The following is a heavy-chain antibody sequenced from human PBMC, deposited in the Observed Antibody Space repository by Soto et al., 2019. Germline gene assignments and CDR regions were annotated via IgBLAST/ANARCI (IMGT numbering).Heavy chain of an antibody. D-gene: IGHD5-18*01. CDR3: ARVDTAIAAFDY. V-gene: IGHV3-33*01. CDR2: IWYAGSNK. Sequence: QVQLVESGGGVVQPGRSLRLSCAASGFTFSSYGMNWVRQAPGKGLEWVAVIWYAGSNKYYADSVKGRFTISRDNSKNTLYLQMNSLRDEDTAGYYCARVDTAIAAFDYWGQGTLVTVSS. J-gene: IGHJ4*02. CDR1: GFTFSSYG.